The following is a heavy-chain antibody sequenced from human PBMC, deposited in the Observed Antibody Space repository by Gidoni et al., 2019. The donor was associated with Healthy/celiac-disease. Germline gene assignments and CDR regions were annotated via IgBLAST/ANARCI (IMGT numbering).Heavy chain of an antibody. CDR2: IYHSGST. J-gene: IGHJ3*02. CDR3: ARVLMITFGGVIAWDAFDI. V-gene: IGHV4-30-2*01. CDR1: GGSISSGGYS. Sequence: QLQLQESGSGLVKPSQTLSLTCAVSGGSISSGGYSRSWLRPPPGKGLEWIGYIYHSGSTSSNPSLKSRVTISVDRSKNQFSLKLSSVTAADTAVYYCARVLMITFGGVIAWDAFDIWGQGTMVTVSS. D-gene: IGHD3-16*02.